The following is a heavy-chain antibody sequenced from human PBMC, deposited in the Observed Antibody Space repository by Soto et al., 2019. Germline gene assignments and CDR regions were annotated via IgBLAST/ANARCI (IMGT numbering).Heavy chain of an antibody. D-gene: IGHD7-27*01. CDR2: ISYDGSNK. CDR3: ARADLGYFDY. CDR1: GFTFSSYA. V-gene: IGHV3-30-3*01. J-gene: IGHJ4*02. Sequence: LRLSCAASGFTFSSYAMHWVRQAPGKGLEWVAVISYDGSNKYYADSVKGRFTISRDNSKNTLYLQMNSLRAEDTAVYYCARADLGYFDYWGQGTLVTVSS.